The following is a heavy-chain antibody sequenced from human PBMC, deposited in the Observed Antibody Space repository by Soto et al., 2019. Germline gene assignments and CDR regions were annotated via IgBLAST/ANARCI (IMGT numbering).Heavy chain of an antibody. CDR2: TYHRGTT. J-gene: IGHJ5*02. Sequence: QVQLQESGPGLVKPSGTLSLNCAVSGGSISSSDWWSWVRQPPVKGLDWIGETYHRGTTTYNPALTSRLDISVDKSTTKFSRTLMSVAAAATAVYYCARDGHSSGWSWGQGTLVIVSS. CDR3: ARDGHSSGWS. CDR1: GGSISSSDW. V-gene: IGHV4-4*02. D-gene: IGHD6-19*01.